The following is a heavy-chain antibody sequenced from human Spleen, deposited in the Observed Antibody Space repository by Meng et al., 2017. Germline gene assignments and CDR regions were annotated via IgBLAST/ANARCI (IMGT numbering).Heavy chain of an antibody. CDR2: INCYTSGT. V-gene: IGHV1-18*01. J-gene: IGHJ4*02. CDR3: AREKSPGHFDY. Sequence: QVQPVQSGPEVKKPGASVKVSCKASDYTFTGYGVSWVRQAPGQGLEWLGTINCYTSGTAYARKFQGRITLTRDTSTTTVYMDLGSLGSDDTAFYYCAREKSPGHFDYFGQGILVTVSS. CDR1: DYTFTGYG.